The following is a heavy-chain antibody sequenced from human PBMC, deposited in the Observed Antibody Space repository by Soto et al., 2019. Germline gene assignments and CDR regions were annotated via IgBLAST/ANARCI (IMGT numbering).Heavy chain of an antibody. Sequence: QLQLQESGSGLLKPSQTLSLTCAVSGGSLSAGGFSWSWIRQPPGKGLEWIGYISHIENTHYNPSLKSRVTISVDRSKNQFSLNLSSVTAADTAVYYCARVVGGYCSSGSCYGLDPWGQGTLVIVSS. J-gene: IGHJ5*02. CDR2: ISHIENT. V-gene: IGHV4-30-2*01. CDR1: GGSLSAGGFS. CDR3: ARVVGGYCSSGSCYGLDP. D-gene: IGHD2-15*01.